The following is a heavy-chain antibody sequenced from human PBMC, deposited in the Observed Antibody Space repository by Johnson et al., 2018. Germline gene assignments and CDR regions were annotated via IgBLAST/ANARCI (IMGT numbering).Heavy chain of an antibody. Sequence: QVELGQSGGGVVQPGRSMRLWCAASGFNFNNYAMHWVRQAPGKGLEWVTFISYDGSNKYYADSVKGRFTVSRDNSKNTLFLQSNSLRGEDTAVYYCAKTIAILIHGMDVWGQGTTVTVSS. CDR2: ISYDGSNK. V-gene: IGHV3-30*18. D-gene: IGHD3-9*01. CDR1: GFNFNNYA. J-gene: IGHJ6*02. CDR3: AKTIAILIHGMDV.